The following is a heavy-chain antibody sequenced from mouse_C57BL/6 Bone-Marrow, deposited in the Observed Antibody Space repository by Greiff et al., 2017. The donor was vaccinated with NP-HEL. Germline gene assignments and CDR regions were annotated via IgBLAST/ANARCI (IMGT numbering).Heavy chain of an antibody. D-gene: IGHD2-3*01. V-gene: IGHV1-52*01. J-gene: IGHJ3*01. Sequence: QVQLQQPGAELVRPGSSVNLSCKASGYTFTSYWMHWVKQRPIQGLEWIGNIDPSDSETHYNQKFKDKATLTVDKSSSTAYMQLSSLTSEDSAVYYCARSRDGYLCAYWGQGTLVTVSA. CDR3: ARSRDGYLCAY. CDR1: GYTFTSYW. CDR2: IDPSDSET.